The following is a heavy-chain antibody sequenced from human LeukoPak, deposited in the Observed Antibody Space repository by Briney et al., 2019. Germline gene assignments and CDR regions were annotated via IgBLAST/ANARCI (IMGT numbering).Heavy chain of an antibody. CDR3: ARVDGAAARY. Sequence: ASVKVSCKASGGTFSSYAISWVRQAPGQGLEWMGGIIPIFGTANYAQKFQGRVTITADESTSTAYMELSSLRSKDTAAYYCARVDGAAARYWGQGTLVTVSS. J-gene: IGHJ4*02. CDR2: IIPIFGTA. D-gene: IGHD6-13*01. CDR1: GGTFSSYA. V-gene: IGHV1-69*13.